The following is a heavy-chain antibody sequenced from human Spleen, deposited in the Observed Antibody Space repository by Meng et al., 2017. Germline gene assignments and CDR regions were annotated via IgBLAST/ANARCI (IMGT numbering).Heavy chain of an antibody. CDR3: ARLALAGTRPFDY. J-gene: IGHJ4*02. CDR2: IHAGNGNT. D-gene: IGHD6-19*01. CDR1: GYIFTNYA. Sequence: QVQLVQSGSELKKPGASVKVSCKASGYIFTNYAMHWVRQAPGQGLEWMGWIHAGNGNTKYSQKFQGRVTITRDTSASTAYMELSSLRSEDTAVYYCARLALAGTRPFDYWGQGTLVTVSS. V-gene: IGHV1-3*01.